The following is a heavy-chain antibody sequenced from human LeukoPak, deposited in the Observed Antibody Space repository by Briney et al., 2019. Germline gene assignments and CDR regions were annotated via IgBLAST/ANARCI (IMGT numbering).Heavy chain of an antibody. Sequence: SETLSLTCTVSGGSISSSSHYWGWIRQPPGKGLEWIGEINHSGSTNYNPSLKSRVTISVDTSKNQFSLKLSSVTAADTAVYYCARVPHCSSTSCYNGRGDYWGQGTLVTVSS. CDR2: INHSGST. CDR1: GGSISSSSHY. CDR3: ARVPHCSSTSCYNGRGDY. V-gene: IGHV4-39*07. D-gene: IGHD2-2*02. J-gene: IGHJ4*02.